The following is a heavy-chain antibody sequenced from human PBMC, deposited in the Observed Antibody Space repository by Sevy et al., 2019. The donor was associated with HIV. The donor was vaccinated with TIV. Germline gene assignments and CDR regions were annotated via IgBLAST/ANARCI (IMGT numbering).Heavy chain of an antibody. D-gene: IGHD2-2*01. Sequence: GESLKISCAASGFTFSNYAMSWVRQAPGKGLEWVSTFSFGCGKINYADSVKGGFTISRDNSKNNLNLQMNSLRAEDTALYYCAREGCSKPHDYWGQGTLVTVSS. CDR3: AREGCSKPHDY. J-gene: IGHJ4*02. CDR2: FSFGCGKI. CDR1: GFTFSNYA. V-gene: IGHV3-23*01.